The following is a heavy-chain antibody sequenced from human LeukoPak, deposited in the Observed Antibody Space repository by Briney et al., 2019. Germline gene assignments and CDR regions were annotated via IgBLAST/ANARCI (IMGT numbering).Heavy chain of an antibody. CDR1: GGSISSGGYY. Sequence: SETLSLTCTVSGGSISSGGYYWSWIRQPPGKGLEWIGYIYHSGSTYYNPSLKSRVTISVDRSKNQFSLKLGSVTAADTAVYYCARDSSSSSVDYWGQGTLVTVSS. CDR3: ARDSSSSSVDY. CDR2: IYHSGST. J-gene: IGHJ4*02. D-gene: IGHD6-6*01. V-gene: IGHV4-30-2*01.